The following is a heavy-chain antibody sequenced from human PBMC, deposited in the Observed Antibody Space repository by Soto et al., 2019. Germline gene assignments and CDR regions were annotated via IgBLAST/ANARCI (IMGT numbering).Heavy chain of an antibody. CDR3: AGLHDYGSGSYYYGMDV. V-gene: IGHV5-51*01. CDR2: IYPGDSDT. J-gene: IGHJ6*02. D-gene: IGHD3-10*01. Sequence: PGESLKISCKGSGYSFTSYWFGWVRQMPGKGLGWMGIIYPGDSDTRYSPSFQGQVTISADKSISTAYLQWSSLKASDTAMYYCAGLHDYGSGSYYYGMDVWGQGTTVTVSS. CDR1: GYSFTSYW.